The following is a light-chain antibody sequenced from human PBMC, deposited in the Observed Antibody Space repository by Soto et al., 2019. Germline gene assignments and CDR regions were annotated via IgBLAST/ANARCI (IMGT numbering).Light chain of an antibody. CDR3: QQYNNWPPIT. V-gene: IGKV3-15*01. CDR1: QSVSSN. J-gene: IGKJ5*01. Sequence: EIVMTQSPATLSLSSGEKATLSRRVSQSVSSNLAWYQQKPGQAPRLLIYDTSTRATGIPARFSGSGSGTEFTLTISSLQSEDFAVYYCQQYNNWPPITFGQGTRLEIK. CDR2: DTS.